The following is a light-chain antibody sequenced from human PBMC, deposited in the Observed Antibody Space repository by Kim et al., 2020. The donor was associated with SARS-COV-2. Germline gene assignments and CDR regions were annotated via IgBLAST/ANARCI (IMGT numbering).Light chain of an antibody. J-gene: IGKJ2*01. CDR3: QHYNNWPYT. CDR2: GTS. V-gene: IGKV3-15*01. CDR1: QSVDGK. Sequence: EIVMTQSPATLSVSPGERATLSCRASQSVDGKLGWYQQKPGQAPRLLIYGTSTRATGIPARFSGSGSGTEFTLTISSLQSEDFAVYYCQHYNNWPYTFGQGTKLEI.